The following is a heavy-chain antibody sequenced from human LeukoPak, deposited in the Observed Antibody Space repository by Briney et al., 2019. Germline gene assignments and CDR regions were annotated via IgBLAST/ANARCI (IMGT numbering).Heavy chain of an antibody. CDR2: VDYRERN. CDR3: ANYVSRTMRDY. V-gene: IGHV4-39*01. D-gene: IGHD3-16*01. J-gene: IGHJ4*02. Sequence: XGWIRQPPXXGLXWIGIVDYRERNTYNPSLKSRVTISADTSRNQFSLRLSSVTATDTAVYYCANYVSRTMRDYWGQGTLVTVSS.